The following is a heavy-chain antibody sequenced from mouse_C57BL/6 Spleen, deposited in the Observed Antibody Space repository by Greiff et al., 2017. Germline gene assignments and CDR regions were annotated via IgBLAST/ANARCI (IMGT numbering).Heavy chain of an antibody. V-gene: IGHV1-82*01. J-gene: IGHJ4*01. Sequence: VKVVESGPELVKPGASVKISCKASGYAFSSSWMNWVKQRPGKGLEWIGRIYPGDGDTNYNGKFKGKATLTADNSSSTAYMQLSSLTSEDSAVYFCARLDLDYYAMDYRGQGTSVTVSS. CDR1: GYAFSSSW. CDR3: ARLDLDYYAMDY. CDR2: IYPGDGDT.